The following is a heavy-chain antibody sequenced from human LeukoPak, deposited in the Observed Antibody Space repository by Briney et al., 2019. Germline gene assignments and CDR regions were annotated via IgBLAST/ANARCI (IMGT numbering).Heavy chain of an antibody. Sequence: SETLSLTCFVSGGSISGSHWSWIRQPPGKGLEWIGYIHYTGSTDYNPSLRSRVTLSIDMSKNQFSLRLSSMTAADTAVYYCARTGGDCSSGLCYYAMDVWGQGTTVTVS. CDR1: GGSISGSH. CDR2: IHYTGST. J-gene: IGHJ6*02. V-gene: IGHV4-59*01. CDR3: ARTGGDCSSGLCYYAMDV. D-gene: IGHD2-21*02.